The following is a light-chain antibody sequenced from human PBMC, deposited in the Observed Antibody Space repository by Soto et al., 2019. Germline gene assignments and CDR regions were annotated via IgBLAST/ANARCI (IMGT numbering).Light chain of an antibody. CDR2: YAS. V-gene: IGKV3-15*01. CDR3: QHYNYWRST. CDR1: ESVHRN. J-gene: IGKJ3*01. Sequence: EMVMTQSPATLSVSPGERVTLSCRASESVHRNLAWYQQKPGQGPSLLIYYASTRATGVPDSFTGSGSGTEFTLTISSLQSEDSGVYHCQHYNYWRSTFGPGTQGEIK.